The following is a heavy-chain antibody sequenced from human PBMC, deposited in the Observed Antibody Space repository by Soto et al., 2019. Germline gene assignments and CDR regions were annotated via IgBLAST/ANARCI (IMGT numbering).Heavy chain of an antibody. CDR3: AKRNFIPLFYLDY. V-gene: IGHV3-23*01. J-gene: IGHJ4*02. Sequence: DVQLLDSGGGLVQPGGSLRLSCAASGFTFSNYAMSWVRQAPGQGLEWVSSISSSGDTTYYADSVQGRFTISRDNSQNTVYLQMNSLRAEDTAVYYCAKRNFIPLFYLDYWGQGTLVTVPS. D-gene: IGHD3-16*02. CDR2: ISSSGDTT. CDR1: GFTFSNYA.